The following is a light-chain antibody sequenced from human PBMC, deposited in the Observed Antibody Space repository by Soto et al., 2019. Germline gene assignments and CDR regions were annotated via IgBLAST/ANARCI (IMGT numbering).Light chain of an antibody. Sequence: TQAPCTLSASQGDRVTLSCRASQSVSSSSFACYQQNPEQAPSLLNDAAASRASSIADRISGSGCGTDFIPTISILYPEDFAVYCRQQYNWSPRTFGQGTKVDIK. J-gene: IGKJ1*01. CDR1: QSVSSSS. V-gene: IGKV3-20*01. CDR2: AAA. CDR3: QQYNWSPRT.